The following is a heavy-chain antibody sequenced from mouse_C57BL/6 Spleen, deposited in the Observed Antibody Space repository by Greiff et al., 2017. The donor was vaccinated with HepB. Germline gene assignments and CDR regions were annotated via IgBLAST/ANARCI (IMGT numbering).Heavy chain of an antibody. CDR1: GFTFSDYY. J-gene: IGHJ1*03. Sequence: EVQVVESEGGLVQPGSSMKLSCTASGFTFSDYYMAWVRQVPEKGLEWVANINYDGSSTYYLDSLKSRFIISRDNAKNILYLQMSSLKSEDTATYYCARVPSYYSNSYWYFDVWGTGTTVTVSS. CDR2: INYDGSST. CDR3: ARVPSYYSNSYWYFDV. V-gene: IGHV5-16*01. D-gene: IGHD2-5*01.